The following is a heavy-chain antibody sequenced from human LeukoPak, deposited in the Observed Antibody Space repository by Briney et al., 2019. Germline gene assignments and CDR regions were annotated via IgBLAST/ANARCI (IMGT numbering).Heavy chain of an antibody. CDR2: INPNSGGT. V-gene: IGHV1-2*02. CDR1: GYTFTSYY. CDR3: ARPKRAAADAFDI. Sequence: ASVKVSCKASGYTFTSYYMHWVRQAPGQGLEWMGWINPNSGGTNYAQKFQGRVTMTRDTSISTAYMELSRLRSDDTAVYYCARPKRAAADAFDIWGQGTMVTVSS. D-gene: IGHD6-13*01. J-gene: IGHJ3*02.